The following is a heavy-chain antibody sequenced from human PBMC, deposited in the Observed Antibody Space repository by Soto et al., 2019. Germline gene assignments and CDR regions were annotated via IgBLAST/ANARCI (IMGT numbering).Heavy chain of an antibody. CDR3: ARDVDMIVVAFAFDI. CDR2: ISYDGSRK. J-gene: IGHJ3*02. Sequence: QVQLVESGGGVVQPGRSLRLSCAASGFTFSSYAMHWVRQAPGKGLEGVAVISYDGSRKDYADSVKGRFTISRDNAKNTRYLQRNSLRPEDTAVDHGARDVDMIVVAFAFDIWGQGTMVTVSS. D-gene: IGHD3-22*01. V-gene: IGHV3-30-3*01. CDR1: GFTFSSYA.